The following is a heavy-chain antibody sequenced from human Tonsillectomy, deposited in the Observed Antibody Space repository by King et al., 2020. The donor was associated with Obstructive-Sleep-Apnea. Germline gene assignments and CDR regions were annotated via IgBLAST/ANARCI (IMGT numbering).Heavy chain of an antibody. CDR2: ISYDGSNK. Sequence: QLVQSGGGVVQPGRSLRLSCAASGFTFSSYGMHWVRQAPGKGLEWVALISYDGSNKYYADSVKGRFTISRDNSKNTLFLQMNSLRAEDTAVYYCATDVQYIRSCIGYAFVIWGQGTLVSVSS. CDR1: GFTFSSYG. J-gene: IGHJ3*02. V-gene: IGHV3-30*03. D-gene: IGHD6-13*01. CDR3: ATDVQYIRSCIGYAFVI.